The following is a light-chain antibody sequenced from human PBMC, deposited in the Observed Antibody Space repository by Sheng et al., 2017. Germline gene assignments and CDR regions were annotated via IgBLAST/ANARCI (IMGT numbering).Light chain of an antibody. CDR1: QSVLFSPNNKNY. J-gene: IGKJ4*01. V-gene: IGKV4-1*01. Sequence: DIVMTQSPDSLSVSLGERATINCRSSQSVLFSPNNKNYLAWFQQKPGQPPKLLIYWASTRQSGVPDRFSGSGSGTDFTLTISSLQGEDVAVYYCQHYYSAPLTFGGGTKVEIK. CDR3: QHYYSAPLT. CDR2: WAS.